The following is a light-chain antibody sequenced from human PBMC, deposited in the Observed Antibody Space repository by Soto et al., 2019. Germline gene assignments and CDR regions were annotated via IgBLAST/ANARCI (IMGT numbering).Light chain of an antibody. J-gene: IGKJ5*01. CDR2: AAS. CDR3: QQSFSSPLT. V-gene: IGKV1-39*01. CDR1: QSISSY. Sequence: DIQMTQSPSSLSASVGDRVTITCQASQSISSYLNWYRQKAGKAPKLLIYAASSLQSGVPSRFSGSGSGTDFTLTISSLQPEDFAVYYCQQSFSSPLTFGLGTRLEIK.